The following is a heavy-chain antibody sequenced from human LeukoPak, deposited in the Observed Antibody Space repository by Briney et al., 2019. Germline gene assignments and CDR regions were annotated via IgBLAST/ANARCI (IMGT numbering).Heavy chain of an antibody. Sequence: SETLSLTCTVSGGSISSYYWSWIRQRPGKGLEWIGYIYYSGSTNYNPSLESRVTISVDTSKNQFSLKLSSVTAADTAVYYCARLMIPDILTGYYYYGMDVWGQGTTVTVSS. J-gene: IGHJ6*02. CDR1: GGSISSYY. D-gene: IGHD3-9*01. CDR3: ARLMIPDILTGYYYYGMDV. V-gene: IGHV4-59*01. CDR2: IYYSGST.